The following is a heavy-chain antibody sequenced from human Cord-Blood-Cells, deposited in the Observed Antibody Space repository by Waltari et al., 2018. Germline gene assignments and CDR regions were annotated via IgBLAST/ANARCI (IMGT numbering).Heavy chain of an antibody. CDR2: TYYSGST. CDR3: ARVGLENDFWSGYYLDY. D-gene: IGHD3-3*01. V-gene: IGHV4-61*01. J-gene: IGHJ4*02. Sequence: QVQLQESGPGLVKPSETLSLTCTVSGGSFSSGSYDWSWNRQPPGKGLEGVGYTYYSGSTNYNPSLKSRVTISVDTSKNQFSLKLSSVTAADTAVYYCARVGLENDFWSGYYLDYWGQGTLVTVSS. CDR1: GGSFSSGSYD.